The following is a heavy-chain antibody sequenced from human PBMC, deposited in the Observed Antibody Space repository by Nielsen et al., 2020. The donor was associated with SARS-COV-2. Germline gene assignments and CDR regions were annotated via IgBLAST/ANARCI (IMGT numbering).Heavy chain of an antibody. V-gene: IGHV3-23*01. CDR1: GFTFSSYA. CDR2: ISGSGGST. D-gene: IGHD1-26*01. J-gene: IGHJ6*02. Sequence: GGSLRLSCAASGFTFSSYAMSWVRQAPGKGLEWASAISGSGGSTYYADSVKGRFTISRDNSKNTLYLQMNSLRAEDTAVYYCAKDGRGGSYYRDYYGMDVWGQGTTVTVSS. CDR3: AKDGRGGSYYRDYYGMDV.